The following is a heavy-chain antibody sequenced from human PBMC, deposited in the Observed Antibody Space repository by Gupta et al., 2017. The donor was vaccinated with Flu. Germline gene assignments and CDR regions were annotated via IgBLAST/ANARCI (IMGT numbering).Heavy chain of an antibody. J-gene: IGHJ3*02. Sequence: EVQLVESGGGLVQPGGSLRLSCAASGFTFSSYEMNWVRQAPGKGLEWVSYISSSGSTIYYADSVKGRFTISRDNAKNSLYLQMNSLRAEDTAVYYCARGSLMYSSGWYAFDIWGQGTMVTVSS. D-gene: IGHD6-19*01. CDR3: ARGSLMYSSGWYAFDI. CDR2: ISSSGSTI. V-gene: IGHV3-48*03. CDR1: GFTFSSYE.